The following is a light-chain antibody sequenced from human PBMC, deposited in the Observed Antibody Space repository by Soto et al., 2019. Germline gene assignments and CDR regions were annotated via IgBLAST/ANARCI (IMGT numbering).Light chain of an antibody. CDR3: HQYNSWT. J-gene: IGKJ1*01. Sequence: DIQMTQSPSTLSASVGDRVTITCRASQSISSWLAWYQQKTGKAPKLLIYKASSLESGVPSRFSGSRSGTEFTLTISSLQPDDFATYYCHQYNSWTFGQGTKVEIK. V-gene: IGKV1-5*03. CDR2: KAS. CDR1: QSISSW.